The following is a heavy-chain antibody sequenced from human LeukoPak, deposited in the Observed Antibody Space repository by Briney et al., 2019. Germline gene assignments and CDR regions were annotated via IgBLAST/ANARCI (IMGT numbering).Heavy chain of an antibody. CDR3: ARGVWELTWGLDYYYYMDV. Sequence: GGSLSLSCAASGFTFSSYTMNWVRQAPGKGLELVSSISIGTTSIYYADSVKGRFTISRDNTKSSLYLQINSLRAEDTAVYYCARGVWELTWGLDYYYYMDVWGKGTTVTVSS. V-gene: IGHV3-21*01. J-gene: IGHJ6*03. D-gene: IGHD3-16*01. CDR1: GFTFSSYT. CDR2: ISIGTTSI.